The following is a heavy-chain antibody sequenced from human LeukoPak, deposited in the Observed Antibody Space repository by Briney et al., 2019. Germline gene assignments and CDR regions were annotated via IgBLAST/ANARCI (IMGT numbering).Heavy chain of an antibody. CDR2: LNPGSSYI. D-gene: IGHD6-19*01. V-gene: IGHV3-21*01. J-gene: IGHJ4*02. Sequence: GGSLRLSCAASGFTFSTYSMNWIRQPPGKGLEWVSSLNPGSSYIYYADSVKGRFSISRDNAKNSLFLEMNSLRAEDTAVYYCARGATRIAVTVIFFDYWGQGTLVTVSS. CDR1: GFTFSTYS. CDR3: ARGATRIAVTVIFFDY.